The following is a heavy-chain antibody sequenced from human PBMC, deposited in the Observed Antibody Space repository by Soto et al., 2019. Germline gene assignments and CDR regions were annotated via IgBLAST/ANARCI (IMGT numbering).Heavy chain of an antibody. J-gene: IGHJ6*02. CDR3: ARDYPRYYYGMDV. Sequence: VGSLRLSCAASGFTFSSYSMNWVRQAPGKGLEWVSSISSSSSYIYYADSVKGRFTISRDNAKNSLYLQMNSLRAEDTAVYYCARDYPRYYYGMDVWGQGTTVTVSS. CDR1: GFTFSSYS. V-gene: IGHV3-21*01. CDR2: ISSSSSYI.